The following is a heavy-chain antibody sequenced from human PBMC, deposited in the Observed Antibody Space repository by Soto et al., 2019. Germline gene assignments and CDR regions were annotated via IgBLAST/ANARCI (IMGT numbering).Heavy chain of an antibody. CDR3: GRAWTVFHGVDG. CDR2: ISGDGGRT. D-gene: IGHD5-12*01. V-gene: IGHV3-64*04. CDR1: GFTFRSYS. Sequence: PGGSLRLSCSASGFTFRSYSLFWVRQSPGKGLECVSVISGDGGRTFYADSVRGRFTISRDNSKNTLSLQMTSLGAEDTALYYWGRAWTVFHGVDGWGQGTTVTV. J-gene: IGHJ6*02.